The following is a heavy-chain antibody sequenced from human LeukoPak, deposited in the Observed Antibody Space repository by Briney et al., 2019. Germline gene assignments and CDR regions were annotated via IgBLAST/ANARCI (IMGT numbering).Heavy chain of an antibody. CDR2: INWDHGNV. D-gene: IGHD5-24*01. Sequence: GGSLRLSCAASGFIFHDYAMFWVRQAPGKGLEWVSRINWDHGNVEYVDSVRGRFTISRDNAKNSLYLQMNSLRAEDTAVYYCARDFYFFGDGYNPWWYFDLWGRGTLVTVSS. V-gene: IGHV3-9*01. CDR3: ARDFYFFGDGYNPWWYFDL. J-gene: IGHJ2*01. CDR1: GFIFHDYA.